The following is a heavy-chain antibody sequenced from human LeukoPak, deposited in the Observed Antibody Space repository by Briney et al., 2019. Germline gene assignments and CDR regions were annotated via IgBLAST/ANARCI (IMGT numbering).Heavy chain of an antibody. V-gene: IGHV3-30*03. CDR1: GFTFSSYG. J-gene: IGHJ4*02. Sequence: GRSLRLSCAASGFTFSSYGMHWVRQAPGKGLEWVAVISYDGSNKYYADSVKGRFTISRDNSRSTLYLQMNRLRLEDTAVYYCTYFDFWGQGSLVTVSS. CDR3: TYFDF. CDR2: ISYDGSNK.